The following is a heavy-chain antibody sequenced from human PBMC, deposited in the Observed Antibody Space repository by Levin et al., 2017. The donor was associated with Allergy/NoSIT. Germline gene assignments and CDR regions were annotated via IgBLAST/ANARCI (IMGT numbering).Heavy chain of an antibody. D-gene: IGHD2-2*01. CDR3: ARTRGCSSTSCYPDY. CDR2: ISGSGDST. Sequence: GGSLRLSCAASGFTFSSYAMSWVRQAPGKGLEWVSAISGSGDSTYYADSVKGRFTISRDNSKNTLYLQMNSLRAEDTAVYYCARTRGCSSTSCYPDYWGQGTLVTGSS. V-gene: IGHV3-23*01. CDR1: GFTFSSYA. J-gene: IGHJ4*02.